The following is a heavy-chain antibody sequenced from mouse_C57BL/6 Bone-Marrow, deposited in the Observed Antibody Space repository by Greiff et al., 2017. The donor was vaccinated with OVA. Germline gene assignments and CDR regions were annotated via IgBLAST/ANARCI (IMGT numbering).Heavy chain of an antibody. J-gene: IGHJ1*03. V-gene: IGHV1-81*01. Sequence: QVQLKESGAELARPGASVKLSCKASGYTFTSYGISWVKQRTGQGLEWIGEIYPRSGNTYYNEKFKGKATLTADKSSSTAYMELRSLTSEDSAVYFCARSGYYGSSPRWYFDVWGTGTTVTVSS. CDR2: IYPRSGNT. CDR1: GYTFTSYG. CDR3: ARSGYYGSSPRWYFDV. D-gene: IGHD1-1*01.